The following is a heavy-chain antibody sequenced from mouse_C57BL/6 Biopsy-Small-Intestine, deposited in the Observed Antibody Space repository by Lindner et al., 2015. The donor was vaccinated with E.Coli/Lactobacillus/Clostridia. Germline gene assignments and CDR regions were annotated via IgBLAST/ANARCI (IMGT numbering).Heavy chain of an antibody. J-gene: IGHJ4*01. CDR3: ARRAMDY. CDR2: ISSGSSTI. Sequence: VQLQESGGGLVKPGGSLTLSCAASGFTFSGYGMHWVRQAPEKGLEWVAYISSGSSTIYYADTVKGRFTISRDNAKNTLFLQMTSLRSEDTAIYYCARRAMDYWGQGTSVIVSS. CDR1: GFTFSGYG. V-gene: IGHV5-17*01.